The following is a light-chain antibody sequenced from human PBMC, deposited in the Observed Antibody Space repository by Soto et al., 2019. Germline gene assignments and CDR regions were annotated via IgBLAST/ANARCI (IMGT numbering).Light chain of an antibody. CDR1: SSNIGNNY. CDR3: GTWDSRLSDVV. Sequence: QSVLTQPPSVSAAPGQKVTISCSGSSSNIGNNYVSWYQQLPGTAPKLLIYDNNKRPSGIPDRFSGSKSGTSATLGITGLQTGDEADYYCGTWDSRLSDVVFGGGTKVTVX. J-gene: IGLJ2*01. CDR2: DNN. V-gene: IGLV1-51*01.